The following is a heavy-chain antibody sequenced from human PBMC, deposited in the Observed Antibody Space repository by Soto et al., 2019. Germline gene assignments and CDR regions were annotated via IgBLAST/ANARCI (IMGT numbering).Heavy chain of an antibody. CDR1: GFIFSKDG. D-gene: IGHD2-15*01. Sequence: QVQLVESGGGVVQPGRSLTLSCAASGFIFSKDGVHWVRQTPGKGLEWVALISYDGGHKFYTDSVKGRFTISRDNSKNTLLLQMTSLRAEDTAVYYCAKLALPDVRLSTVLDVWGQGTTVIVSS. CDR2: ISYDGGHK. CDR3: AKLALPDVRLSTVLDV. J-gene: IGHJ6*02. V-gene: IGHV3-30*18.